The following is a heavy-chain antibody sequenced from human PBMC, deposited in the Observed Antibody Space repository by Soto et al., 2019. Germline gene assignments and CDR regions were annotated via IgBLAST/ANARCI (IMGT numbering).Heavy chain of an antibody. Sequence: QVQLVESGGGVVQPGRSLRLSCAASGFTFSGFGMHWVRQAPGRGLEWVALISSDGSNKYYADSVKGRFTISRDDSKNTLYMQMNSLRAEDTAVYYCAKAVHYFGSGGYFTWGQGTLVTVSS. CDR1: GFTFSGFG. CDR2: ISSDGSNK. D-gene: IGHD3-22*01. J-gene: IGHJ5*02. V-gene: IGHV3-30*18. CDR3: AKAVHYFGSGGYFT.